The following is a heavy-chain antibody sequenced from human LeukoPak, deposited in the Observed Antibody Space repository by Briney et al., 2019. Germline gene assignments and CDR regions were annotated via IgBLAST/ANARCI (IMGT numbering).Heavy chain of an antibody. D-gene: IGHD3-10*01. J-gene: IGHJ6*02. CDR3: AREDRLWFGEPGDYYYGMDV. V-gene: IGHV4-61*02. CDR1: GGSISSGSYY. CDR2: IYTSGST. Sequence: SQTLSLTCTVSGGSISSGSYYWSWIRQPAGKGLEWIGRIYTSGSTNYNPSLKSRVTISVDTSKNQFSLKLSSVTAADTAVYYCAREDRLWFGEPGDYYYGMDVWGQGTTVTVSS.